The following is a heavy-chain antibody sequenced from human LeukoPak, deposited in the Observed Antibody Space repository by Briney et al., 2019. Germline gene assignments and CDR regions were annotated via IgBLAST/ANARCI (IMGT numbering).Heavy chain of an antibody. J-gene: IGHJ4*02. CDR1: GFTFDDYA. CDR3: ARGIAAAGHFDY. Sequence: ALRLSCAASGFTFDDYAMHWVRQAPGKGLEWVSGISWNSGSIGYADSVKGRFTISRDNAKNSLYLQMNSPRAEDTAVYYCARGIAAAGHFDYWGQGTLVTVSS. D-gene: IGHD6-13*01. CDR2: ISWNSGSI. V-gene: IGHV3-9*01.